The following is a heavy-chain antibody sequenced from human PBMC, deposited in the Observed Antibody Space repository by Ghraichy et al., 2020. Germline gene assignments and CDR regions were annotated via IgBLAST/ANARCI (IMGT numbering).Heavy chain of an antibody. CDR3: VKDLVGGGFGAYGMDV. CDR1: GFTFSSYW. Sequence: ESLNISCAASGFTFSSYWMHWVRQAPGKGLVWVSRINSDGGSTTYADSVKGRFTISKDNAKNTLYLQINSLRAEDTAVYYCVKDLVGGGFGAYGMDVWGQGTTVTVSS. V-gene: IGHV3-74*01. D-gene: IGHD2-21*01. CDR2: INSDGGST. J-gene: IGHJ6*02.